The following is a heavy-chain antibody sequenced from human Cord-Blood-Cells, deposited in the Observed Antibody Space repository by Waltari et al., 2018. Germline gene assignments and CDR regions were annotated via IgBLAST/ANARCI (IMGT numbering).Heavy chain of an antibody. CDR1: GYTLPELS. CDR2: FDPEDGET. Sequence: QVQLVQSGAEVKKPGASVKLSCKVSGYTLPELSMHWVRQAPGKGLEWMGGFDPEDGETIYAQKFQGRVTMTEDTSTDTAYMELSSLRSEDTAVYYCATAFLTGDAFDIWGQGTMVTVSS. CDR3: ATAFLTGDAFDI. V-gene: IGHV1-24*01. J-gene: IGHJ3*02. D-gene: IGHD7-27*01.